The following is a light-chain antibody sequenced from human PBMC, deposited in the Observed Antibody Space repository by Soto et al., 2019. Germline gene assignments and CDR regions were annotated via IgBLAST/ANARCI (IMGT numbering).Light chain of an antibody. Sequence: EIVMTQSPATLSVSPGQTATLSCRASQTVSSDLAWYQHKPGQAPRLLIYGASTRATGIPARFSGSGSGTEFTLTISSLQSEDFAVYYCQQYNNWPPITFGQGTRLEIK. J-gene: IGKJ5*01. CDR2: GAS. CDR3: QQYNNWPPIT. V-gene: IGKV3-15*01. CDR1: QTVSSD.